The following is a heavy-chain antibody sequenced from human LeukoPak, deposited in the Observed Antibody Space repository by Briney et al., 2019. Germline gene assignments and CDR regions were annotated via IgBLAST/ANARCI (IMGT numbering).Heavy chain of an antibody. V-gene: IGHV3-7*03. CDR1: GFTFGKYW. J-gene: IGHJ4*02. CDR3: ARDQYDTWSRRGNFDS. D-gene: IGHD3-3*01. CDR2: IKLDGSEK. Sequence: GGSLRLSCVASGFTFGKYWMSWVRQAPGKELEWVANIKLDGSEKNYVDSVKGRFTISRDNTKNSLYLQMNSLRVEDTAVFYCARDQYDTWSRRGNFDSWGQGTLVIVSS.